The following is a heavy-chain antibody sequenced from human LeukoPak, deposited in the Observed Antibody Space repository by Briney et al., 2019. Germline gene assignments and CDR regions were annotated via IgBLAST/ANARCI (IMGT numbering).Heavy chain of an antibody. V-gene: IGHV3-21*01. Sequence: PGGSLRLSCAASGFTFSSYAMSWVRQAPGKGLEWVSSISSSSSYIYYADSVKGRFTISRDNAKNSLYLQMNSLRAEDTAVYYCARDSPVTSGGVIVLFDYWGQGTLVTVSS. CDR1: GFTFSSYA. CDR2: ISSSSSYI. CDR3: ARDSPVTSGGVIVLFDY. J-gene: IGHJ4*02. D-gene: IGHD3-16*02.